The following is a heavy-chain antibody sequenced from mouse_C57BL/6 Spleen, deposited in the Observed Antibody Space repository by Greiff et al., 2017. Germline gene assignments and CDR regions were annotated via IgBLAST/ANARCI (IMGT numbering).Heavy chain of an antibody. CDR1: GFNIKDDY. D-gene: IGHD1-1*01. V-gene: IGHV14-4*01. J-gene: IGHJ1*03. CDR3: TTGYGSFYWYFDV. Sequence: EVQLQQSGAELVRPGASVKLSCTASGFNIKDDYMHWVKQRPEQGLEWIGWIDPENGDTEYASKFQGKATITADTSSNTAYLQLSSLTSEDTAVYYCTTGYGSFYWYFDVWGTGTTVTVSS. CDR2: IDPENGDT.